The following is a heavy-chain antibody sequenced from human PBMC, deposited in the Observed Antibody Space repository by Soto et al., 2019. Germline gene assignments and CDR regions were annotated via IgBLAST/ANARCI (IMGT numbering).Heavy chain of an antibody. CDR2: IRYKAYGGTT. Sequence: GGSLRLSCTPSGFTFGDYSMSWFRQAPGKGLEWVGFIRYKAYGGTTEYAASVKGRFTISRDDSKSIAYLQMNSLKTEDTAVYYCASRNGPGEADAGPIWGQGTMVTVSS. CDR1: GFTFGDYS. CDR3: ASRNGPGEADAGPI. J-gene: IGHJ3*02. D-gene: IGHD3-10*01. V-gene: IGHV3-49*03.